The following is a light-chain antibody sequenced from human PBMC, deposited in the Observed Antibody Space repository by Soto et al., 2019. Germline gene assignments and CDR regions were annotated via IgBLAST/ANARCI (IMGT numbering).Light chain of an antibody. CDR3: SSYTSGSTDVV. J-gene: IGLJ2*01. Sequence: QSELTQPASVSGSPGQSITISCTGTSSDVAAYNYVSWYQQHPGKAPKLMIYDVSNRPSGVSNRFSGSKSGNTASLTISGLQAEDEADYYCSSYTSGSTDVVFGGGNKVTVL. CDR1: SSDVAAYNY. V-gene: IGLV2-14*01. CDR2: DVS.